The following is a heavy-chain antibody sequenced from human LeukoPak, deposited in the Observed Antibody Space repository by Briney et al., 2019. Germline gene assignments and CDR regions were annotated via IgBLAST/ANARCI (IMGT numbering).Heavy chain of an antibody. CDR3: ATQGAHTAMAGSFLFDY. D-gene: IGHD5-18*01. CDR2: IYPGDSDT. J-gene: IGHJ4*02. CDR1: GYSFPNYW. V-gene: IGHV5-51*01. Sequence: HGESLKISCKGSGYSFPNYWIGWVRQMPGKGLEWMGIIYPGDSDTRYSPSFQGQVTISADKSISTAYLQWSSLKASDTAMYYCATQGAHTAMAGSFLFDYWGQGTLVTVSS.